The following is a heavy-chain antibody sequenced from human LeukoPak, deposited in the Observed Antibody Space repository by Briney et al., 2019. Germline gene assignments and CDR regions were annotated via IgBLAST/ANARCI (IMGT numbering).Heavy chain of an antibody. CDR2: ISSSGSTI. CDR3: AGYYDYVWGSYRYSDY. J-gene: IGHJ4*02. Sequence: GGSLRLSCAASGFTFSSYEMNWVRQAPGKGLEWVSYISSSGSTIYYADSVKGRFTISRGNAKNSLYLQMNSLRAEDTAVYYCAGYYDYVWGSYRYSDYWGQGTLVTVSS. CDR1: GFTFSSYE. D-gene: IGHD3-16*02. V-gene: IGHV3-48*03.